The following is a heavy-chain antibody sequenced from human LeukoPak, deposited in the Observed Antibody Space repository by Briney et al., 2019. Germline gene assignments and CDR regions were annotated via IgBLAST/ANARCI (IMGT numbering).Heavy chain of an antibody. V-gene: IGHV3-33*01. D-gene: IGHD1-26*01. J-gene: IGHJ4*02. Sequence: PGGSLRLSCAASGFTFSSYGMHWVRQAPGKGLEWVAVIWYDGSNKYYADSVKGRFTISRDNSKNTLYLQMNSLRAEDTAVYYCARDRPYSGSHGGDYWGQGTLVTVSS. CDR2: IWYDGSNK. CDR1: GFTFSSYG. CDR3: ARDRPYSGSHGGDY.